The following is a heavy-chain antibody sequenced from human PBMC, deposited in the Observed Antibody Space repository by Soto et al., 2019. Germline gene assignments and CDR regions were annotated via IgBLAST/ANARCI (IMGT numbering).Heavy chain of an antibody. Sequence: SETLSLTCAVSGYSISSGYHWGCIRQPPGKGLEWIGIINHSENTYYNPSLKSRATMSVDTSKNQFSLNLSSVTAADTAIYYCAGRYSTTHRSFDYWGQGALVTVYS. CDR3: AGRYSTTHRSFDY. J-gene: IGHJ4*02. D-gene: IGHD5-12*01. V-gene: IGHV4-38-2*01. CDR2: INHSENT. CDR1: GYSISSGYH.